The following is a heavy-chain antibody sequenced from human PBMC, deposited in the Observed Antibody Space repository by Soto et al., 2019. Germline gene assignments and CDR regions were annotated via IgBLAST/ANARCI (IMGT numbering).Heavy chain of an antibody. Sequence: QVTLRESGPVLVKPTETLTLTCHVSGFSLTTGRMGVSWIRQPPGTALEWLAHIFSDAERSYSRSLQGRLTVSKVGSGSHVVLTMTNMDPVDTGTYFCVRMNAESYSSYYAMDVWGQGTTVTVSS. CDR2: IFSDAER. D-gene: IGHD3-10*01. J-gene: IGHJ6*02. V-gene: IGHV2-26*01. CDR1: GFSLTTGRMG. CDR3: VRMNAESYSSYYAMDV.